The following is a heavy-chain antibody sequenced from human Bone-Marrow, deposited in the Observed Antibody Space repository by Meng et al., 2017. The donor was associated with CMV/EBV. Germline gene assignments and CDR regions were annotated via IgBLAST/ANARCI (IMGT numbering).Heavy chain of an antibody. Sequence: SAKVSCKSSGFTFTSSAVQWVRQARGQRLEWIGWIVVGSGNTNYAQKFQERVTITRDMSTSTAYMELSSLRSEDTAVYYCAAHHVTGDSSGYQDYWGQGTLVTVSS. CDR3: AAHHVTGDSSGYQDY. D-gene: IGHD3-22*01. CDR1: GFTFTSSA. V-gene: IGHV1-58*01. CDR2: IVVGSGNT. J-gene: IGHJ4*02.